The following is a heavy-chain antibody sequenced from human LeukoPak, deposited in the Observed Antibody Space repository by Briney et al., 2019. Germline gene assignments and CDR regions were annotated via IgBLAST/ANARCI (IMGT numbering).Heavy chain of an antibody. CDR2: IWYDGSHT. Sequence: GRSLRLSCVGSGFTFSSHGMHWVRQAPGKGLEWVAVIWYDGSHTYYAESVKGRFTISRDDSKNTLYLQMNSLRAEYTGIYYCARDPQHSMDVWGQGTTVTVSS. CDR3: ARDPQHSMDV. D-gene: IGHD5-18*01. J-gene: IGHJ6*02. CDR1: GFTFSSHG. V-gene: IGHV3-33*01.